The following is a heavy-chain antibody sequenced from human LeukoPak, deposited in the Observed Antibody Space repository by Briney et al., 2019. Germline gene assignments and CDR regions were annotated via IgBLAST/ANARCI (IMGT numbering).Heavy chain of an antibody. V-gene: IGHV4-59*01. CDR2: IHYSGST. J-gene: IGHJ4*02. Sequence: SETLSLTCSVSGDSISSFYWSWIRQPPGKGLEWIGYIHYSGSTNYNPSLKSRVTISVDSSKNQFSLRLSSVTAADTAVYYCAACSYYYDSSGYYPWWGQGTLVTVSS. CDR3: AACSYYYDSSGYYPW. CDR1: GDSISSFY. D-gene: IGHD3-22*01.